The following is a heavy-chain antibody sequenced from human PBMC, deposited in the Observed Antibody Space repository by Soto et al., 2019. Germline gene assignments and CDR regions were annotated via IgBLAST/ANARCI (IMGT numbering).Heavy chain of an antibody. Sequence: EVQLVESGGGLVQPGGSLRLSCAASGFTFSSSGMHWVRQAPGKGLVWVSSISTDGSSTSYADPVKGRFTISRDNAKNTLYLQMNSVRAEDTAVYYCARLPNKSPQNWGQGTLVIVSP. J-gene: IGHJ1*01. V-gene: IGHV3-74*01. CDR1: GFTFSSSG. CDR2: ISTDGSST. CDR3: ARLPNKSPQN.